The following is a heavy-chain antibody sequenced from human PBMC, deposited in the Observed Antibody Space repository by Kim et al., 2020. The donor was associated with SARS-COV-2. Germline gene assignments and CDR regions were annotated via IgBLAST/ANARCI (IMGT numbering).Heavy chain of an antibody. CDR1: GYSFTSYW. CDR3: ARHSKFGYNWNRAEYWYFDL. Sequence: GESLKISCKGSGYSFTSYWIGWVRQMPGKGLEWMGIIYPGDSDTRYSPSFQGQVTISADKSISTAYLQWSSLKASDTAMYYCARHSKFGYNWNRAEYWYFDLWGRGTLVTVSS. J-gene: IGHJ2*01. CDR2: IYPGDSDT. D-gene: IGHD1-1*01. V-gene: IGHV5-51*01.